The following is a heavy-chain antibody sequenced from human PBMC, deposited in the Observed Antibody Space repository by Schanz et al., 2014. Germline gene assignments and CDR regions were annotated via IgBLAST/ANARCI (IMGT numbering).Heavy chain of an antibody. CDR1: IYTFTIHG. V-gene: IGHV1-18*01. J-gene: IGHJ3*02. CDR2: IITDNGNT. Sequence: VKVSCKASIYTFTIHGLSCVRQAPGQGLEWMGWIITDNGNTNYAQKFHDRVIMTTDTATSTVYMDLRSLRSHDKAIYYCASDTATRSAFDIWRIATIEAFSS. CDR3: ASDTATRSAFDI. D-gene: IGHD1-1*01.